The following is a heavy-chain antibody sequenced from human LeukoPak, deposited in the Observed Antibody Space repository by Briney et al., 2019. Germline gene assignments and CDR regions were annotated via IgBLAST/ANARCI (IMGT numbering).Heavy chain of an antibody. CDR1: GFTFSDSH. V-gene: IGHV3-23*01. D-gene: IGHD2-2*01. Sequence: GGSLRLSCAVSGFTFSDSHMSWIRQAPGKGLEWVSAISGSGGSTYYADSVKGRFTISRDNSKNTLYLQMNSLRAEDTAVYYCAKRYCSSTSCYYDYWGQGTLVTVSS. CDR2: ISGSGGST. CDR3: AKRYCSSTSCYYDY. J-gene: IGHJ4*02.